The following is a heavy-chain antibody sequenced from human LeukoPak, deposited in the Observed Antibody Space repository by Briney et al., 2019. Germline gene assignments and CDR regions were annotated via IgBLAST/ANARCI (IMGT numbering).Heavy chain of an antibody. J-gene: IGHJ6*03. CDR3: AKDRAVVTPHYYMDV. D-gene: IGHD4-23*01. CDR1: GFTFSNYA. CDR2: ISGSGGNT. Sequence: GGSLRLSCTASGFTFSNYAMSWVRQAPGQGLEWVSSISGSGGNTYSADSVKGRFSMARDNSKKTLYLEMNSLRAEDTAVYYCAKDRAVVTPHYYMDVWGKGTTVIVSS. V-gene: IGHV3-23*01.